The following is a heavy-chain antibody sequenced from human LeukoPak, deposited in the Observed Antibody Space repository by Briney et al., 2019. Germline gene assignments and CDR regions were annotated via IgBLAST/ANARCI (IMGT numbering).Heavy chain of an antibody. Sequence: ASVKVSCKASGGTFSSYAISWVRQAPGQGLEWMGRIIPILGIANYAQKFQGRVTITADKSTSTAYMELSSLRSEDTAVYYCARDGAKIMITFGGVIDYNWSDPWGQGTLVTVSS. CDR2: IIPILGIA. D-gene: IGHD3-16*02. J-gene: IGHJ5*02. CDR1: GGTFSSYA. V-gene: IGHV1-69*04. CDR3: ARDGAKIMITFGGVIDYNWSDP.